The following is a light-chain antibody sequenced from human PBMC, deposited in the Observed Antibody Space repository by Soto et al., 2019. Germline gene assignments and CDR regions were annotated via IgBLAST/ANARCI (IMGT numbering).Light chain of an antibody. CDR2: DAS. V-gene: IGKV3-11*01. CDR1: QSFSSY. Sequence: EIVLTQSPATLSLSPGEGATLSCRASQSFSSYLAWYQQKPGQAPRLLIYDASKRATGIPARFSGRGSGTDLTLTISSLEPEDFAVYYCQQRSNWPPVITFGQGTRLEIK. CDR3: QQRSNWPPVIT. J-gene: IGKJ5*01.